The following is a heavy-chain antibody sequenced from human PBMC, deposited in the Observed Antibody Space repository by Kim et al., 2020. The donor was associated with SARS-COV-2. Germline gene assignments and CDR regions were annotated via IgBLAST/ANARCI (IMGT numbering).Heavy chain of an antibody. CDR3: ARARTAAGNSHYYYYGMDV. V-gene: IGHV3-66*02. Sequence: GGSLRLSCAASGFTVSSNYMSWVRQAPGKGLEWVSVIYSGGSTYYADSVKGRFTISRDNSKNTLYLQMNSLRAEDTAVYYCARARTAAGNSHYYYYGMDVWGQGTTVTVSS. D-gene: IGHD6-13*01. J-gene: IGHJ6*02. CDR2: IYSGGST. CDR1: GFTVSSNY.